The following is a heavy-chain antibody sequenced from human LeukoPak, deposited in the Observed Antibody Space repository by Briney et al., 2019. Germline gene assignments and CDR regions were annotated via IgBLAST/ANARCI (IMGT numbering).Heavy chain of an antibody. CDR2: IYYSGSP. CDR1: GVPISSGGYY. J-gene: IGHJ3*02. CDR3: ATTCYYDSSGYYYAGAFEI. D-gene: IGHD3-22*01. V-gene: IGHV4-31*03. Sequence: SQTLSLPCTVSGVPISSGGYYWGWIRQHPGAGLEWDGYIYYSGSPYYNPSLKSRVTISVDTSKNQFSLKLSSVTAADTAVYYCATTCYYDSSGYYYAGAFEIWGQGTMVTVSS.